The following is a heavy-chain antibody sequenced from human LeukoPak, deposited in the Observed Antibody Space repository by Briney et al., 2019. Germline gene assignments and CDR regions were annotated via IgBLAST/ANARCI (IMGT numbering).Heavy chain of an antibody. CDR1: GFTFSSYS. J-gene: IGHJ4*02. D-gene: IGHD3-10*01. CDR3: ARANYYGSGTLYFAY. V-gene: IGHV3-21*04. Sequence: SGGSLRLSCAASGFTFSSYSMNWVRQAPGKGLEWVSSISSSSSSYIYYADSVKGRFTISRDNSKNTLYLQMNSLRAEDTAVYYCARANYYGSGTLYFAYWGQGTLVTVSS. CDR2: ISSSSSSYI.